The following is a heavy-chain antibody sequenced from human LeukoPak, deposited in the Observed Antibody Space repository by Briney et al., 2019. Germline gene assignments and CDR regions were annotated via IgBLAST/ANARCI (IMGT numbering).Heavy chain of an antibody. CDR2: IRGDGATM. CDR1: GFTFSSYA. J-gene: IGHJ4*02. D-gene: IGHD3-16*01. V-gene: IGHV3-23*01. CDR3: ARDQFRDYFRGADY. Sequence: PGGSLRLSCAASGFTFSSYAMSWVRQAPGRGLEWVSAIRGDGATMFYADSVKGRITVSRDNSKNTLYLQFNSLRVDDTAVYYCARDQFRDYFRGADYWGQGTLVTVSS.